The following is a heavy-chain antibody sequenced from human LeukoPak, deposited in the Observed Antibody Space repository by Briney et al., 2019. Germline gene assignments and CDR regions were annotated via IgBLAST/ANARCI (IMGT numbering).Heavy chain of an antibody. D-gene: IGHD4-23*01. CDR2: ISSSGSTI. V-gene: IGHV3-11*01. CDR1: GFTFSDYY. CDR3: ARDNSVEDTAWWFDP. J-gene: IGHJ5*02. Sequence: GALRLSCAASGFTFSDYYMSWIRQAPGKGLEWVSYISSSGSTIYYADSVKGRFTISRDNAKNSLYLQMNSLRAEDTAVYYCARDNSVEDTAWWFDPWGQGTLVTVSS.